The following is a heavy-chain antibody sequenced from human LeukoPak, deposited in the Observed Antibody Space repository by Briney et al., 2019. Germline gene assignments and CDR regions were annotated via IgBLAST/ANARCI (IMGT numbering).Heavy chain of an antibody. V-gene: IGHV3-23*01. CDR3: AKGNIVVVPAAITNNWFDP. CDR1: GFTFSSYA. CDR2: ISGSGGST. D-gene: IGHD2-2*01. Sequence: PGGSLRLSCAASGFTFSSYAVSWVRQAPGKGLEWVSAISGSGGSTYYADSVKGRFTISRDNSKNTLYLQMNSLRAEDTAVYYCAKGNIVVVPAAITNNWFDPWGQGTLVTVSS. J-gene: IGHJ5*02.